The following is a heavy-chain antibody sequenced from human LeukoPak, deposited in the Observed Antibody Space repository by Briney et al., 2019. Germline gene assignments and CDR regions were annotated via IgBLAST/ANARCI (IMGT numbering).Heavy chain of an antibody. CDR1: GYTFTGYY. D-gene: IGHD5-12*01. Sequence: GASVKVSCKASGYTFTGYYMHWVRQAPGQGLEWMGWINPNSGGTIYAQKFQGRVTMTRDTSISTAYMELSRLRSDDTAVYYCARGRGYSGYDQYNWFDPWGQGTLVTVSS. CDR2: INPNSGGT. J-gene: IGHJ5*02. CDR3: ARGRGYSGYDQYNWFDP. V-gene: IGHV1-2*02.